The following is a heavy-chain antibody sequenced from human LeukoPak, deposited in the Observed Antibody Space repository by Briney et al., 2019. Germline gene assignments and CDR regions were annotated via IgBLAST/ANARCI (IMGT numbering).Heavy chain of an antibody. V-gene: IGHV3-7*01. Sequence: GGSLLLSCAASGFTFSSYWMSWVRQAPGKGLEWVANIKQDGSEKYYVDSVKGRFTISRDNAKNSLYLQMNSLRAEDTAVYYCARDGGYSYGPPLWYYYYYMDVWGKGTTVTISS. D-gene: IGHD5-18*01. CDR1: GFTFSSYW. CDR3: ARDGGYSYGPPLWYYYYYMDV. J-gene: IGHJ6*03. CDR2: IKQDGSEK.